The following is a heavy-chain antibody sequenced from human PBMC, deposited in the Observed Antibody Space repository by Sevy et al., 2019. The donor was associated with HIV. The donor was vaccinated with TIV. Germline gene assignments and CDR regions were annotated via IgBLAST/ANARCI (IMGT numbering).Heavy chain of an antibody. Sequence: ASVKVSCKVSGYTLIEFSMHWVRQAPGKGLEWMGGFDPEDGETIYAQRFQGRVTMTEDTSTDTAYMELRSLRSDDTAVYYCARVGYDSSGYTLYYYYYGMDVWGQWTTVTVSS. J-gene: IGHJ6*02. CDR1: GYTLIEFS. V-gene: IGHV1-24*01. D-gene: IGHD3-22*01. CDR2: FDPEDGET. CDR3: ARVGYDSSGYTLYYYYYGMDV.